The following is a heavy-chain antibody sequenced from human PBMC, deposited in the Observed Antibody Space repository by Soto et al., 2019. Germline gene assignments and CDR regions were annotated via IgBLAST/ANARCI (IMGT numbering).Heavy chain of an antibody. CDR3: AVVADGDVDY. V-gene: IGHV3-21*01. Sequence: EVQLVESGGGLVKPGGSLRLSCAASGFTFSSYSMNWVRQAPGKGLEWVSSISSSSSYIYYADSVKRRFTISRDNPKNAQSLQMTSRTGEEAAVCFWAVVADGDVDYRGPGTPVTGSS. CDR1: GFTFSSYS. D-gene: IGHD2-15*01. J-gene: IGHJ4*02. CDR2: ISSSSSYI.